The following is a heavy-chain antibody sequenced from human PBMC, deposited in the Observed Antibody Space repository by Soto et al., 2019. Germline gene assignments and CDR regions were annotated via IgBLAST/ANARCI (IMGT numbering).Heavy chain of an antibody. Sequence: EEQVLESGGGSAQPGGSLRLSCSASGFTFSNYGMTWVRQAPGKGLEWVSSIKRRGIDTKYADSVKGRFTITIDNSKNIMYLQMNNLRAEDTAVYYGAKGWAYCYDDCTRAYWGQGTLVTVSS. CDR2: IKRRGIDT. CDR3: AKGWAYCYDDCTRAY. J-gene: IGHJ4*02. CDR1: GFTFSNYG. V-gene: IGHV3-23*01. D-gene: IGHD2-21*02.